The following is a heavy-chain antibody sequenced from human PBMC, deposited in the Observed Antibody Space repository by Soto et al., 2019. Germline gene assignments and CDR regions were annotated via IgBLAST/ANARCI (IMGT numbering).Heavy chain of an antibody. Sequence: QVRLQESGPGLVKPSETLSLTCIVSGGSISSYYWSWLRQPAGKGLEWIGHISPSGTTKYKSSLKSRVTMSLDTSKNQFSLKLSSVTAADTAVYYCAREIAGYDSSGYYPQAPDYWGQGTLVTVSS. CDR2: ISPSGTT. V-gene: IGHV4-4*07. D-gene: IGHD3-22*01. J-gene: IGHJ4*02. CDR1: GGSISSYY. CDR3: AREIAGYDSSGYYPQAPDY.